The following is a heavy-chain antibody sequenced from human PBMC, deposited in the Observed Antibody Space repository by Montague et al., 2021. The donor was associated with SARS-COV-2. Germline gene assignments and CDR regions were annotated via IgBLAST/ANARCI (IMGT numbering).Heavy chain of an antibody. D-gene: IGHD2-2*01. V-gene: IGHV4-59*01. Sequence: IYNTGRPNYNPSLNSRVTISMDTSKNQFSLNVDSVSAPDTAVYYCATEMPAYDVFDIWGQGTMVTVS. J-gene: IGHJ3*02. CDR3: ATEMPAYDVFDI. CDR2: IYNTGRP.